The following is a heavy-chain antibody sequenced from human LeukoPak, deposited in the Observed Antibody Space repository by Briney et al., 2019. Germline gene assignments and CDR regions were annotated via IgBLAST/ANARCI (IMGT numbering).Heavy chain of an antibody. J-gene: IGHJ4*02. Sequence: ASVKVSCKASGYAFTGYYMHWVRQAPGQGLEWMGRINPDSGGTNYAQKFQGRVTMTRDTSISTAYMELTRLTSDDTAVYYCARGAERGDYAGYWGQGTLVTVSS. D-gene: IGHD4-17*01. CDR2: INPDSGGT. CDR1: GYAFTGYY. CDR3: ARGAERGDYAGY. V-gene: IGHV1-2*06.